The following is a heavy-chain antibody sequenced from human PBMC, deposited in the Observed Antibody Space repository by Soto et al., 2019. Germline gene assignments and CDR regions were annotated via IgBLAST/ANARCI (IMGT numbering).Heavy chain of an antibody. Sequence: QVQLQESGPGLVKPSETLSLTCTVSGGSISSYYWSWIRQPPGKGLEWIGYIYYSGSTNYNPSLKSRVSISVDTSKNQSSLKLSSVTAADTAVYYCARTDSGSYGDHFDYWGQGNLVTVSS. D-gene: IGHD1-26*01. V-gene: IGHV4-59*01. J-gene: IGHJ4*02. CDR2: IYYSGST. CDR3: ARTDSGSYGDHFDY. CDR1: GGSISSYY.